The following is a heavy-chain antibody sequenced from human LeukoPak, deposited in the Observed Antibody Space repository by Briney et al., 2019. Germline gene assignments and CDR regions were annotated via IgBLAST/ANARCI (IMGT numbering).Heavy chain of an antibody. J-gene: IGHJ4*02. CDR2: ISGSGVST. V-gene: IGHV3-23*01. CDR3: ARDLWFGELFGYFDY. CDR1: GFNFGDYG. D-gene: IGHD3-10*01. Sequence: GGSLRLSCTTSGFNFGDYGLSWFRHAPGKGLEWVSAISGSGVSTYYADSVKGRFTISRDNSKNSLYLQVNSLRAEDTAVYYCARDLWFGELFGYFDYWGQGTLVTVSS.